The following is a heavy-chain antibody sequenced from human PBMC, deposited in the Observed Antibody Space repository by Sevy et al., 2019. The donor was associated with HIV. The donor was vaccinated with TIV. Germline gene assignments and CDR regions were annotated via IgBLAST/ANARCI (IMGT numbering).Heavy chain of an antibody. CDR2: ISYDGSSK. J-gene: IGHJ5*02. Sequence: GGSLRLSCAASGFTFSSHAMHWVRQAPGKGLEWMAAISYDGSSKYYADSVKGRFTISRDDSKNTLYLQMNSLRDEDTAVYYCARDRTPTGGSYEGAWFDPWGQGTLVTVSS. V-gene: IGHV3-30-3*01. CDR1: GFTFSSHA. CDR3: ARDRTPTGGSYEGAWFDP. D-gene: IGHD1-26*01.